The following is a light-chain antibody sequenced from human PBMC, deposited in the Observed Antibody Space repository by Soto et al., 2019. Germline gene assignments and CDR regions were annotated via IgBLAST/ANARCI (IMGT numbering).Light chain of an antibody. CDR1: SSDVGRYDY. Sequence: QSVLTQPRSVSASPGQSVTISCTGTSSDVGRYDYVSWYQQHPGKAPKLIVYDVTERPSGVPDRFPGSKSGNTASLTISGLQAEDEADYSCCSFAGSYSYVFGTGTKVTV. V-gene: IGLV2-11*01. J-gene: IGLJ1*01. CDR3: CSFAGSYSYV. CDR2: DVT.